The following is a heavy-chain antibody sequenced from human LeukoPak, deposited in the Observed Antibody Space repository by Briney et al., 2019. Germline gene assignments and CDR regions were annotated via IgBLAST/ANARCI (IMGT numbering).Heavy chain of an antibody. J-gene: IGHJ4*02. V-gene: IGHV4-34*01. CDR3: ARGHDSSGYYFDY. Sequence: KPSETLSLTCAVYGGSFSGYYWSWIRQPPGKGLEWIGEINHSGSTNYNTSLKSRVTISVDKSKNQFSLKLSSVTAADTAVYYCARGHDSSGYYFDYWGQGTLVTVSS. D-gene: IGHD3-22*01. CDR2: INHSGST. CDR1: GGSFSGYY.